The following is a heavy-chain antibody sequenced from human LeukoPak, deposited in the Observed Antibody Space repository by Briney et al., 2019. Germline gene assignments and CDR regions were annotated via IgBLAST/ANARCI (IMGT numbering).Heavy chain of an antibody. CDR1: GGSVSGGSYY. D-gene: IGHD3-16*02. V-gene: IGHV4-61*01. CDR3: ARGDTKTDYAWGDYRYNGYYFDF. CDR2: IYNSGST. J-gene: IGHJ4*02. Sequence: RASETLSLTCVVSGGSVSGGSYYWSRIRQAPGKGLDWIGSIYNSGSTNYNPSLRSQVTISADTSKSQFSLKLSSVTAVDTAVYYCARGDTKTDYAWGDYRYNGYYFDFWGQGTLVVVPS.